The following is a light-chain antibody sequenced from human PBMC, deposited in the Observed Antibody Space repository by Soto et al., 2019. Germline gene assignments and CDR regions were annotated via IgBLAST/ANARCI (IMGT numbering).Light chain of an antibody. Sequence: DIQMTQSPSTLSGSVGDRVTITCRASQTISSWLAWYQQKPGKAPKLLIYKASTLESAVPSRFSGTGSGTEFTLTISSLQPDDFATYYCQQYTNYPWTFGQGTNVDIK. J-gene: IGKJ1*01. CDR2: KAS. CDR1: QTISSW. V-gene: IGKV1-5*03. CDR3: QQYTNYPWT.